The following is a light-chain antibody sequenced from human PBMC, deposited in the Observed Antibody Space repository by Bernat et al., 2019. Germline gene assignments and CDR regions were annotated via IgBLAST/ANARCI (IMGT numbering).Light chain of an antibody. CDR3: QQSDTPPYT. J-gene: IGKJ2*01. CDR2: DAS. Sequence: DIQMTQPPSSLSASVGDRVTITCQASQDITKFLNWYQHKSGKAPKLMIFDASSLETGVPSRFSGSGSGTDFTFTINSLQPEDIATYYCQQSDTPPYTFGQGTKLEI. CDR1: QDITKF. V-gene: IGKV1-33*01.